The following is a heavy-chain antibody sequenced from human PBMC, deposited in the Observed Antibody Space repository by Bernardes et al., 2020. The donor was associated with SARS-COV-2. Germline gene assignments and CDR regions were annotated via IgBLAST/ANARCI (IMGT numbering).Heavy chain of an antibody. J-gene: IGHJ6*02. CDR2: ISNTGTYI. CDR1: GFVFESYT. V-gene: IGHV3-21*04. Sequence: VGSLRLSCEASGFVFESYTMLWVRQAPGKGLEWVSSISNTGTYIYYGESMKGRFTISRDNAKNSLDLQMNGLRADDTAMYYCARGIGYDRDYGVDVWGLGTTVIVSS. CDR3: ARGIGYDRDYGVDV. D-gene: IGHD5-12*01.